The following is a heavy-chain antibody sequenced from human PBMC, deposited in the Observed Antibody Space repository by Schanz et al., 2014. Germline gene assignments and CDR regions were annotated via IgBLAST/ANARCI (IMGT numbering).Heavy chain of an antibody. CDR1: GYTFTNYG. D-gene: IGHD3-3*01. CDR2: ISPYNGNT. Sequence: QVRLVQSGAELKMPGATVKVSCETSGYTFTNYGVSWVRQAPGQGLEWVAWISPYNGNTAYAQNLKGRVRMTKDTSPATAYMELRSLTSDDTAVYYCARDRVYRFLKGENRFYFDYWGQGTLVIVSS. V-gene: IGHV1-18*01. CDR3: ARDRVYRFLKGENRFYFDY. J-gene: IGHJ4*02.